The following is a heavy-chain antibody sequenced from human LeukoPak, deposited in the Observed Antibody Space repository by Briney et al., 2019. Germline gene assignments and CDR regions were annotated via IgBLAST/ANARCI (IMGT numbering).Heavy chain of an antibody. CDR1: GYTFTGYY. CDR3: ARACSGSGWELLGY. V-gene: IGHV1-2*02. D-gene: IGHD1-26*01. CDR2: INPNIGCT. Sequence: ASVKVSCKASGYTFTGYYMHWVRQAPGQGLEWMGWINPNIGCTNYAQKFQGRFTMTRDTSISTAYMELSRLRSDDTAVYYCARACSGSGWELLGYWGQGTLVTVSS. J-gene: IGHJ4*02.